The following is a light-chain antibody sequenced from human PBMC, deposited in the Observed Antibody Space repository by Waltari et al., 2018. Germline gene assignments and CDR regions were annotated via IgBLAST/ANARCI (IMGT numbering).Light chain of an antibody. CDR2: YDR. V-gene: IGLV3-21*04. CDR1: NIGTSS. CDR3: HVWHPHVDPGV. Sequence: SYVVTQPPPVSVAPGETATITWWGTNIGTSSVHWYQQKAGQAPVLVIFYDRDRPSGIPDRFSGSNSGNTATLTISRVEAGDETRYYCHVWHPHVDPGVFGTGTEFTVL. J-gene: IGLJ1*01.